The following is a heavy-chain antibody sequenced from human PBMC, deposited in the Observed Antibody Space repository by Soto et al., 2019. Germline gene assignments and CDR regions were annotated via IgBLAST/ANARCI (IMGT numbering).Heavy chain of an antibody. CDR2: ISYDGTKT. V-gene: IGHV3-30*03. CDR1: GFTFSGFG. J-gene: IGHJ5*02. Sequence: VQLVESGGGVVQPGRSLRLSCAPSGFTFSGFGMFWVRQAAGKGLEWVSFISYDGTKTYYADSVKGRFTISRDNPKSTLFLQMDSLRVDDTAVYYCAREGRWLQPPDHWGQGTLITVSS. CDR3: AREGRWLQPPDH. D-gene: IGHD5-12*01.